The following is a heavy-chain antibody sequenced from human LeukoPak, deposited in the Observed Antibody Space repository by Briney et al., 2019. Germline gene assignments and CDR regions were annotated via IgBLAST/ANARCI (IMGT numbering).Heavy chain of an antibody. D-gene: IGHD4/OR15-4a*01. Sequence: SVKVSCEASGGTFSSYAISWVRQAPGQGLEWMGRIIPILGIANYAQKFQGRVTITADKSTSTAYMELSSLRSEDTAVYYCARARTMVYGDYSDYWGQGTLVTVSS. V-gene: IGHV1-69*04. CDR3: ARARTMVYGDYSDY. CDR2: IIPILGIA. CDR1: GGTFSSYA. J-gene: IGHJ4*02.